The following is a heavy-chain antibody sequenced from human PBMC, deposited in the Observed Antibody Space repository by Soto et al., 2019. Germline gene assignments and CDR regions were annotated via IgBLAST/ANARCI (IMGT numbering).Heavy chain of an antibody. D-gene: IGHD6-19*01. Sequence: SETLSLTCAVYGGSFSGYYWSWIRQPPGKGLEWIGEINHSGSTNYNPSLKSRVTISVDTSKNQFSLKLSSVTAADTAVYYCARARQWLVYYYYYGMDVWGQGTTVTVSS. CDR3: ARARQWLVYYYYYGMDV. CDR2: INHSGST. J-gene: IGHJ6*02. CDR1: GGSFSGYY. V-gene: IGHV4-34*01.